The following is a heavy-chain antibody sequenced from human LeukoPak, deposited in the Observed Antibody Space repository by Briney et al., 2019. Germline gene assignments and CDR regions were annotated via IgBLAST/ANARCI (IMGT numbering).Heavy chain of an antibody. CDR3: VRAPPETIVGAFDI. Sequence: ASVKVSCKASGYTFTGYYMHWVRQAPGQGLEWMGWINPNSGGTNYAQKFQGWVTMTRDTSISTAYMELSRLRSDDTAVYYCVRAPPETIVGAFDIWGQGTMVTVSS. CDR1: GYTFTGYY. D-gene: IGHD1-26*01. V-gene: IGHV1-2*04. J-gene: IGHJ3*02. CDR2: INPNSGGT.